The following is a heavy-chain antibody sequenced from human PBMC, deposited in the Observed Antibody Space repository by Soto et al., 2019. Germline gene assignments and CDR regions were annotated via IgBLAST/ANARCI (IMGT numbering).Heavy chain of an antibody. CDR1: GGTFSSYA. J-gene: IGHJ6*02. CDR2: IIPIFGTA. CDR3: ARGITIFGVVTKPPRYYYYYYGMDV. V-gene: IGHV1-69*01. D-gene: IGHD3-3*01. Sequence: QVQLVQSGAEVKKPGSSVKVSCKASGGTFSSYAISWVRQAPGQGLEWMGGIIPIFGTANYAQKFQGRVTITADESTSTDYMELSSLRSEDTAVYYCARGITIFGVVTKPPRYYYYYYGMDVWGQGTTVTVSS.